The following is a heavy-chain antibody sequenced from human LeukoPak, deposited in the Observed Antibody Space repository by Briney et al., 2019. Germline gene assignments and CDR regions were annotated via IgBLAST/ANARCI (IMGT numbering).Heavy chain of an antibody. CDR2: SYYSGLT. J-gene: IGHJ3*02. CDR1: GGSITSYY. D-gene: IGHD1-26*01. Sequence: SETLSLTRTVSGGSITSYYWSWIRQPPGEGLEWIGYSYYSGLTNYNPSLKSRVTISVDTSKNQFSLKLSSVTAADTAVYYCARHGVAGATGAFDIWGQGTMVTVSS. CDR3: ARHGVAGATGAFDI. V-gene: IGHV4-59*08.